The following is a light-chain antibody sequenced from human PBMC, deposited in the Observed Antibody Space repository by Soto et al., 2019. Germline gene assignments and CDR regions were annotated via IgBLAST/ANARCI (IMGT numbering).Light chain of an antibody. CDR2: AAS. Sequence: DIQMTQSPSSLSASIGDRVTISCRASQGISNDLAWSRRKPGKVPYLLIYAASTSHSGVPSRFRGSGSGTDFTLTISSLQPEDVATYYCQNYNSAPRTFGQGTKVDIK. V-gene: IGKV1-27*01. CDR3: QNYNSAPRT. J-gene: IGKJ1*01. CDR1: QGISND.